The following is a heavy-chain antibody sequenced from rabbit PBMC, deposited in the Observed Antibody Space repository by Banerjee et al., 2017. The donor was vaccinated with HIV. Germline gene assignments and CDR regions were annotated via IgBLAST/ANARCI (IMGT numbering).Heavy chain of an antibody. J-gene: IGHJ6*01. CDR3: ARDTGSSFSSYGMDL. CDR1: GFSFNDDYV. D-gene: IGHD8-1*01. V-gene: IGHV1S45*01. Sequence: QQQLVESGGGLVKPGASLTLTCKASGFSFNDDYVMCWVRQSPGKGLKWIACINTWSNRPVYASWAKGRFTMSKTSSTTVTLQMTSLTVADTATYFCARDTGSSFSSYGMDLRGPGTLVTVS. CDR2: INTWSNRP.